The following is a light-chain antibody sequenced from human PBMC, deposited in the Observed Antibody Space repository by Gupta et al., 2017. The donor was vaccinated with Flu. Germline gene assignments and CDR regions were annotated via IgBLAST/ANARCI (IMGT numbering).Light chain of an antibody. Sequence: QSPLTQPASVSGSPGQSITISCTGTRSDVGGYNHVSWYQQHPGKAPRLIIYEVSNRPSGVSNRFSGSTSGNTASLTISGLQADDEADYHCSSYTSSKTVIFGGGTKLTVL. CDR2: EVS. CDR3: SSYTSSKTVI. CDR1: RSDVGGYNH. J-gene: IGLJ2*01. V-gene: IGLV2-14*01.